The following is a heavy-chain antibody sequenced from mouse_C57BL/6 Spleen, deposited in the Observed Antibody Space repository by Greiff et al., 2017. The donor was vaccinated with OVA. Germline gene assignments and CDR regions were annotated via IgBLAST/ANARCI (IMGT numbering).Heavy chain of an antibody. Sequence: QVHVKQSGAELVRPGASVTLSCKASGYTFTDYEMHWVKQTPVHGLEWIGAIDPETGGTAYNQKFKGKAILTADKSSSTAYMELRSLTSEDSAVYYCTREYRDYFDYWGQGTTLTVSS. CDR1: GYTFTDYE. CDR2: IDPETGGT. CDR3: TREYRDYFDY. D-gene: IGHD5-1*01. V-gene: IGHV1-15*01. J-gene: IGHJ2*01.